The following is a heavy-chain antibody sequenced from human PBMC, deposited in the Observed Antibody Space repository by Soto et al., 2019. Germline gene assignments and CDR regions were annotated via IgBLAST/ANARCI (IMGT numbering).Heavy chain of an antibody. Sequence: PGGSLRLSCAASRFTFSNVWMSWVRQALGKGLEWVGRIKSKTDGGTTDYAAPVKGRFTISRDDSKNTLYLQMNSLKTEDTAVYYCTTGYSYYYYGLDVWGRGTTVTVSS. CDR2: IKSKTDGGTT. V-gene: IGHV3-15*01. J-gene: IGHJ6*02. CDR3: TTGYSYYYYGLDV. CDR1: RFTFSNVW. D-gene: IGHD2-15*01.